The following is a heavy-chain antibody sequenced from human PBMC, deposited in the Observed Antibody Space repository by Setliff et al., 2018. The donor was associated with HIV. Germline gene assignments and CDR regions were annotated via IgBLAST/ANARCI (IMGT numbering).Heavy chain of an antibody. CDR3: ARAEGYYDNSVNPGRYYYYYMDV. Sequence: PSETQSLTCTVSGGSISSHYWSWIRLPAGKGLEWIGHVHTNVRTNSHPSLNSRVTRSADISKNEFSLKLSSVTAADTAVYYCARAEGYYDNSVNPGRYYYYYMDVWGKGTTVTVSS. CDR2: VHTNVRT. V-gene: IGHV4-4*07. J-gene: IGHJ6*03. D-gene: IGHD3-22*01. CDR1: GGSISSHY.